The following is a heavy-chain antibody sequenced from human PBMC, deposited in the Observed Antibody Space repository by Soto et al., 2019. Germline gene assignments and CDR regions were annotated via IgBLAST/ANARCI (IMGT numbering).Heavy chain of an antibody. Sequence: SVKVSCKASGGTFSSYTISWVRQAPGQGLEWMGKIIPILGIANYAQKFQGRVTITADKSTSTAYMELSSLRSEDTAVYYCARDPESGSSSGYWGQGTLVTVSS. CDR3: ARDPESGSSSGY. V-gene: IGHV1-69*04. CDR2: IIPILGIA. D-gene: IGHD1-26*01. J-gene: IGHJ4*02. CDR1: GGTFSSYT.